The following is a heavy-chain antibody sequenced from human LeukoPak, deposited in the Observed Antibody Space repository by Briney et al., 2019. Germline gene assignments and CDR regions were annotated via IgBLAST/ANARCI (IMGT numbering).Heavy chain of an antibody. CDR2: IYYSGST. CDR1: GGSITSYY. CDR3: ARDRGMAAAGDFDY. J-gene: IGHJ4*02. Sequence: SETLSLTCTVSGGSITSYYWSWIRQPPGKGLEWIGYIYYSGSTNYNPSLKSRVTISVDTSKNQFSLKLSSVTAADTAVYYCARDRGMAAAGDFDYWGQGTLVTVSS. V-gene: IGHV4-59*12. D-gene: IGHD6-13*01.